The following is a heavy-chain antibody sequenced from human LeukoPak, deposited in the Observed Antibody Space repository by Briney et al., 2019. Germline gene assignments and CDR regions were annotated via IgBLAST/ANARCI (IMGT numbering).Heavy chain of an antibody. D-gene: IGHD6-13*01. CDR2: IYYSGRT. CDR1: GDSISSRSYY. Sequence: SETLSLTCNVSGDSISSRSYYWGWIRQPPGKGLEWIGSIYYSGRTSYNPSLKSRVTMSLDTSKNQFSLKLSSVTAADTAVYYCARHYSSSWFDPWGQGTLVSVSS. V-gene: IGHV4-39*01. CDR3: ARHYSSSWFDP. J-gene: IGHJ5*02.